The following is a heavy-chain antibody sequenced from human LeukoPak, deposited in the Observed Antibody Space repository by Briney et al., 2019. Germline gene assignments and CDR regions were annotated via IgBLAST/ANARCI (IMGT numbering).Heavy chain of an antibody. V-gene: IGHV3-53*01. CDR2: IYSGGST. CDR3: AKGGRSGPNWFDP. Sequence: GGSLRLSCAASGFTVSSNYMSWVRQAPGKGLEWGSIIYSGGSTYYADSVKGRFTISRDNSKNTLYLQMNSLRAEDTAVYYCAKGGRSGPNWFDPWGQGTLVTVSS. CDR1: GFTVSSNY. J-gene: IGHJ5*02. D-gene: IGHD6-25*01.